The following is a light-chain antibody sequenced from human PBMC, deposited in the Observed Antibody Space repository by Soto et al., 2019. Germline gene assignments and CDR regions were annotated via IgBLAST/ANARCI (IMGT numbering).Light chain of an antibody. CDR3: QQYNSYSSLT. CDR2: RAS. Sequence: DIQMTQSPSTLSASVGDRVTITCRASQSISTWLAWYQQKPGKASKLLIYRASSLESGVPSKFSGSGSGTEFTLTISSLQPDDLATYYCQQYNSYSSLTFGGGTKVEIK. V-gene: IGKV1-5*03. J-gene: IGKJ4*01. CDR1: QSISTW.